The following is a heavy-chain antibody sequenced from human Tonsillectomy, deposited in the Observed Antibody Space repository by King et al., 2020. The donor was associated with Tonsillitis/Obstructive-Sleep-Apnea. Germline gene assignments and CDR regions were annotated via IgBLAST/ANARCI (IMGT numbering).Heavy chain of an antibody. Sequence: VQLVESGGGLVQPGGSLRLSCAASGFTFTSHWVCWVRQAPGKGLEWVANIKEDGSEKKYVDSVKGRFIISRDNARNSLYLQMDSLRVDDAAVYYCARGRINSEYDMFDFWGQGTLVTVSS. J-gene: IGHJ4*02. V-gene: IGHV3-7*01. CDR2: IKEDGSEK. D-gene: IGHD2/OR15-2a*01. CDR1: GFTFTSHW. CDR3: ARGRINSEYDMFDF.